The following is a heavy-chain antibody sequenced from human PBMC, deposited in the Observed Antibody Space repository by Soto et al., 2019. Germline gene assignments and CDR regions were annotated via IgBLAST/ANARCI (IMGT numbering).Heavy chain of an antibody. Sequence: AASVKVSCKASGYTFTSYGISWVRQAPGQGLEWMGWISAYNGNTNYAQKLQGRVTMTTDTSTSTAYMELRSLRSDDTAVYYCARGIAAAGTFHYYYYYYGMDAWGQGITVTVSS. J-gene: IGHJ6*02. V-gene: IGHV1-18*01. CDR3: ARGIAAAGTFHYYYYYYGMDA. D-gene: IGHD6-13*01. CDR1: GYTFTSYG. CDR2: ISAYNGNT.